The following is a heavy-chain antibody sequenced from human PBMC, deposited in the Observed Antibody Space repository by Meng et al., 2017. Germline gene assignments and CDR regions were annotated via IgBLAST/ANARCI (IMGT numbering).Heavy chain of an antibody. J-gene: IGHJ3*02. Sequence: GSLRLSCTVSGGSISSYYWSWIRQPAGKGLEWIGRIYTSGSTNSNPSLKSRVTMSVDTSKNQFSLKLSSVTAADTAVYYCARDFPHNYDILTGYYNGAFDIWGQGTMVTVSS. CDR1: GGSISSYY. CDR3: ARDFPHNYDILTGYYNGAFDI. D-gene: IGHD3-9*01. CDR2: IYTSGST. V-gene: IGHV4-4*07.